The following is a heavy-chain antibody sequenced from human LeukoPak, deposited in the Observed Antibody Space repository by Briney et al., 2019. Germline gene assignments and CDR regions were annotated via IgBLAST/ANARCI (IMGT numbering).Heavy chain of an antibody. Sequence: ASVKVSCKASGGTFSSYAISWVRQATGQGLEWMGWMNPNSGNTGYAQKFQGRVTITRNTSISTAYMELSSLRSEDTAVYYCASSSTSSNDYYYYMDVWGKGTTVTVSS. CDR3: ASSSTSSNDYYYYMDV. J-gene: IGHJ6*03. V-gene: IGHV1-8*03. D-gene: IGHD2-2*01. CDR2: MNPNSGNT. CDR1: GGTFSSYA.